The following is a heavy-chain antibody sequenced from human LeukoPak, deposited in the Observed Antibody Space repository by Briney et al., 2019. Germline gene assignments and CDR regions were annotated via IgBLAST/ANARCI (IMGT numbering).Heavy chain of an antibody. V-gene: IGHV3-23*01. Sequence: GGSLRLSCAASGFTFSSYAMSWVRQAPGKGLEWVSTISGGGGTTLYADSVKGRFTISRDNSKHTLFLQMNSLRADDTALYYCAKGPVGRDGSGKSLDYWGQGTLVTVSS. CDR1: GFTFSSYA. CDR2: ISGGGGTT. CDR3: AKGPVGRDGSGKSLDY. J-gene: IGHJ4*02. D-gene: IGHD3-10*01.